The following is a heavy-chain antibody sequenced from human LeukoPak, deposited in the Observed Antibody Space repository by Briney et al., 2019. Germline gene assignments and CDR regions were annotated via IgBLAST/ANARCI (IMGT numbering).Heavy chain of an antibody. J-gene: IGHJ6*03. D-gene: IGHD3-10*01. CDR1: GFTFSSYW. Sequence: GGSLRLSCAASGFTFSSYWMSWVRQAPGKGLEWVVNIKQDGSEKNYVDSGKGRFTISRDNAKNSLYLQMNSLRAEDTAVYYCARGSYYGSGSLRSYMDVWGKGTTVTVSS. CDR3: ARGSYYGSGSLRSYMDV. V-gene: IGHV3-7*01. CDR2: IKQDGSEK.